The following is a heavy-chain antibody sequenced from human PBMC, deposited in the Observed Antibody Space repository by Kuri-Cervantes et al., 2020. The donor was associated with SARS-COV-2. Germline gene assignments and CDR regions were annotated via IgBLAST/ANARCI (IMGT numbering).Heavy chain of an antibody. Sequence: SETLSLTFTVSGGSISSHYWSWIRQPPGKGLEWIGYIYYSGGTNYNPSLKSRVTISVDTSKNQFSLKLSSVTAADTAVYYCARDYYYHTGSYAVDCYYMDVWGKGTTVTVSS. CDR3: ARDYYYHTGSYAVDCYYMDV. CDR2: IYYSGGT. D-gene: IGHD3-10*01. CDR1: GGSISSHY. V-gene: IGHV4-59*11. J-gene: IGHJ6*03.